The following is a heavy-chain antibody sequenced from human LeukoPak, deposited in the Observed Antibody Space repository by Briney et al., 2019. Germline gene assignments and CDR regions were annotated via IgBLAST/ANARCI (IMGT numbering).Heavy chain of an antibody. J-gene: IGHJ4*02. V-gene: IGHV1-18*01. Sequence: ASVSVSSTGSVYTFTIYSISWVRQAPGQGLEWMGGISAYNGNTNNAQTLQGKVTITTATSTSTAYMELRGLGSDETAGYCCAGGVVGPAPEPRPFDYWGQGTLVTVSS. D-gene: IGHD2-2*01. CDR2: ISAYNGNT. CDR3: AGGVVGPAPEPRPFDY. CDR1: VYTFTIYS.